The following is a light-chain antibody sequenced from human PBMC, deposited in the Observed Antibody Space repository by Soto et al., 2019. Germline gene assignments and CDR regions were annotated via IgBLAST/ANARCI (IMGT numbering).Light chain of an antibody. CDR3: QQYHDSPMNT. V-gene: IGKV3-20*01. CDR2: GAS. CDR1: QSVRSTF. Sequence: VLPQSPDTLSLSPGDRATLSCRASQSVRSTFLAWYQQKPGQAPRLLIYGASNRAAGIPERFSGSASGTEFTLTIIRLQPDDSAVYYCQQYHDSPMNTFGQGTKLQIK. J-gene: IGKJ2*01.